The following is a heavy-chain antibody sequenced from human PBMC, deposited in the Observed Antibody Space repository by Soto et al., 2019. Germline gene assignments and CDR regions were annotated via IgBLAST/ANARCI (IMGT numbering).Heavy chain of an antibody. CDR2: ISSSSSYI. J-gene: IGHJ6*02. D-gene: IGHD3-22*01. Sequence: EVQLVESGGGLVKPGGSLRLSCAASGFTFSSYSMNWVRQAPGKGLEWISSISSSSSYIYYADSVKGRFTISRDNANNSLYLQMNSLRAEDTAVYYCARVVDYYDPYDFCGMDVWGQGTTVTVSS. CDR1: GFTFSSYS. V-gene: IGHV3-21*01. CDR3: ARVVDYYDPYDFCGMDV.